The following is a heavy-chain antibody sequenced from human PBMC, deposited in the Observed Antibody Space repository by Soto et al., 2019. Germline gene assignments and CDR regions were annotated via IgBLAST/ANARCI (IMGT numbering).Heavy chain of an antibody. J-gene: IGHJ4*02. CDR1: GGSISTYY. CDR3: ARDWPLFAF. CDR2: IYYSGNT. Sequence: SETLSLTCTVSGGSISTYYWSWVRQPPGKGLEWIGYIYYSGNTIYNPSLKSRVTLSVDTSKNQFSLKLSSVTAADTAVYYCARDWPLFAFWGRGTLVTVSS. V-gene: IGHV4-59*01.